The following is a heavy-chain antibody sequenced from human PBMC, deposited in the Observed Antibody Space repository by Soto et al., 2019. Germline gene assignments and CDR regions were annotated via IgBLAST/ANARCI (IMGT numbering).Heavy chain of an antibody. D-gene: IGHD1-26*01. CDR1: GFTFSSYA. Sequence: EVQLLESGGGLVQPGGSLRLSCAASGFTFSSYAMSWVRQAPGKGLEWVSAISGSGGSTYYADSVKGRFTISRDNSKNTLYLQMNNLRAEDTAVYYCAKDVLVGGSYYVDYWGQGTLVTVSS. CDR3: AKDVLVGGSYYVDY. V-gene: IGHV3-23*01. CDR2: ISGSGGST. J-gene: IGHJ4*02.